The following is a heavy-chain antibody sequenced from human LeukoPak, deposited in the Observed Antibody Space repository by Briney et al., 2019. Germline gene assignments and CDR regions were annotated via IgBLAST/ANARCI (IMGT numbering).Heavy chain of an antibody. CDR1: GFTFSSYA. Sequence: GGSLRLSCAASGFTFSSYAMHWVRQAAGKGLEWVAVISYDGSNKYYADSVKGRFTISRDNSKNTLYLQMNSLRAEDTAVYYCARGVGATIGYFDYWGQGILVTVSS. D-gene: IGHD1-26*01. CDR3: ARGVGATIGYFDY. V-gene: IGHV3-30-3*01. J-gene: IGHJ4*02. CDR2: ISYDGSNK.